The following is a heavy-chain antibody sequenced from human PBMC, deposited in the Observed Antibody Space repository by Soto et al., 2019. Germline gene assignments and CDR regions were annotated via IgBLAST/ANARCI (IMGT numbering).Heavy chain of an antibody. D-gene: IGHD6-19*01. CDR3: AGSSSGWYLGDFDY. V-gene: IGHV4-4*02. CDR2: IYHSGST. J-gene: IGHJ4*02. CDR1: GGSISSSNW. Sequence: PSETLSLTCAVSGGSISSSNWWSWVRQPTGKGLEWIGEIYHSGSTNYNPSLKSRVTISVDKSKNQFSLKLSSVTAADTAVYYCAGSSSGWYLGDFDYWGQGTLVTVSS.